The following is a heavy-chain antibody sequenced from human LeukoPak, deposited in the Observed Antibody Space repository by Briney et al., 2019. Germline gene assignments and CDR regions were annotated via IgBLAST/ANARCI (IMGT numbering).Heavy chain of an antibody. J-gene: IGHJ4*02. CDR1: GFTFSSNP. D-gene: IGHD3-22*01. CDR3: AKRDYSDSSTYAPLFDY. Sequence: GGSLRLSCAASGFTFSSNPMSWFRQAPGKGPEWVSVITGGGGRTYYADSVKGRSTISRDNSENTLYLQMNSLRAEDTAMYYCAKRDYSDSSTYAPLFDYWGQGTLVTVSS. CDR2: ITGGGGRT. V-gene: IGHV3-23*01.